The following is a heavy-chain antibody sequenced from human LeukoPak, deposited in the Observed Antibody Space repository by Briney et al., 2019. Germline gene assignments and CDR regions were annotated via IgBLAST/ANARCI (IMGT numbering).Heavy chain of an antibody. V-gene: IGHV3-9*03. J-gene: IGHJ3*01. Sequence: GGSLRLSCAASGFTFDDYAMHWVRQAPGKGLEWVSGISWNSGSIGYADSVKGRFTISRDNAKNSLYLQMNSLRVEDMALYFCAKDSSGWVYDAFDFWGQGTMVTVSS. CDR3: AKDSSGWVYDAFDF. CDR2: ISWNSGSI. CDR1: GFTFDDYA. D-gene: IGHD6-19*01.